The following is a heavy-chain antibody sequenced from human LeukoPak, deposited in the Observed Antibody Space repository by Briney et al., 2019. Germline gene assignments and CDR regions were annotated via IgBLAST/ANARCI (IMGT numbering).Heavy chain of an antibody. CDR2: ISGSGGST. Sequence: GGSLRLSCAASGFTFSSYAMSWVRQAPGKGLEWVSAISGSGGSTYYADSLKGRFTISRDNSKNTLSLQMNSLRAEDTAVYYCARRNPMAQDAFDIWGQGTMVTVSS. CDR3: ARRNPMAQDAFDI. D-gene: IGHD5-24*01. V-gene: IGHV3-23*01. CDR1: GFTFSSYA. J-gene: IGHJ3*02.